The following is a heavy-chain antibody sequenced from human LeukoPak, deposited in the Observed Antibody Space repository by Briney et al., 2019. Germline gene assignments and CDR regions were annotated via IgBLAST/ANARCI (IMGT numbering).Heavy chain of an antibody. CDR3: ARQQWLVTRNWFDP. V-gene: IGHV6-1*01. CDR1: GDSVSSNSAA. CDR2: TYYRSKWYN. Sequence: SQTLSLTCAISGDSVSSNSAAWNWIRQSPSRGLEWLGRTYYRSKWYNDYAVSVKSRITINPDTSKNQFSLQLSSVTAADTAVYYCARQQWLVTRNWFDPWGQGTLVTVSS. D-gene: IGHD6-19*01. J-gene: IGHJ5*02.